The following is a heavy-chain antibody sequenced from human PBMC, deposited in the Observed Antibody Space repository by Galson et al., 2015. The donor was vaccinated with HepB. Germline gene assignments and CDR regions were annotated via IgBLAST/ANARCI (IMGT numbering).Heavy chain of an antibody. D-gene: IGHD1-14*01. Sequence: SVKVSCKASGYTFTSYYMHWVRQAPGQGLEWMGIINPYSGTTGYAQKFQGRVTVTRDKSTSTVYMELSTLRSEDTAVYYCASQAGKMGGDYWGQGTLVTVSS. V-gene: IGHV1-46*01. CDR2: INPYSGTT. CDR1: GYTFTSYY. J-gene: IGHJ4*02. CDR3: ASQAGKMGGDY.